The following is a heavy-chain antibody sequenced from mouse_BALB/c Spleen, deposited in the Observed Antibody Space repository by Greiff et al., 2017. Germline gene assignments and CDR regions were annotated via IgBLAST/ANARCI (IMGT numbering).Heavy chain of an antibody. D-gene: IGHD2-4*01. Sequence: EVKLMESGAELVKPGASVKLSCTASGFNIKDTYMHWVKQRPEQGLEWIGRIDPANGNTKYDPKFQGKATITADTSSNTAYLQLSSLTSEDTAVYYCASPIYYDYDYYAMDYWGQGTSVTVSS. CDR2: IDPANGNT. J-gene: IGHJ4*01. CDR3: ASPIYYDYDYYAMDY. V-gene: IGHV14-3*02. CDR1: GFNIKDTY.